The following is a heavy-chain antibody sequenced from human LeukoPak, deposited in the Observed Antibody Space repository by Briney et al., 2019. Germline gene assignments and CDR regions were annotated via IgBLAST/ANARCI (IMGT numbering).Heavy chain of an antibody. CDR1: GGSFSGYY. CDR3: ARVYSGYDSYYYSYYMDV. V-gene: IGHV4-34*01. J-gene: IGHJ6*03. Sequence: SETLSLTCAVYGGSFSGYYWSWIRQAPGKGLEWIGEITHSGSTNYNPSLKRRVTISVDTSKNQSSLKLSSLTAADTAVYYCARVYSGYDSYYYSYYMDVWGKGTTVTVSS. D-gene: IGHD5-12*01. CDR2: ITHSGST.